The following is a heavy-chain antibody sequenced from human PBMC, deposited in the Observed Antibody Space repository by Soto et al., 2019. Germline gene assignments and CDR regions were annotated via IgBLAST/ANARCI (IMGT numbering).Heavy chain of an antibody. CDR1: GFTFSSYA. Sequence: GGSLRLSCAASGFTFSSYAMSWVRQAPGKGLEWVSAISGSGGSTYYADSVKGRFTISRDNSKNTLYLQMNSLRAEDTAVYYCAKGYCSSTSCHHYYHYGMDVWGQGTTVTVSS. V-gene: IGHV3-23*01. CDR3: AKGYCSSTSCHHYYHYGMDV. CDR2: ISGSGGST. J-gene: IGHJ6*02. D-gene: IGHD2-2*01.